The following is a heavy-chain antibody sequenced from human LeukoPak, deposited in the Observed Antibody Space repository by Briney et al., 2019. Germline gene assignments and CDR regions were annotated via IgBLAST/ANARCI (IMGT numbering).Heavy chain of an antibody. Sequence: SQTLSLTCTVSGGSISSGGYYWSWVRQHPGKGLEWIGYIYYSGSTYYNPSLKSRVTISVDTSKNQFSLKLSSVTAADTAVYYCARSTVITPPYFDYWGQGTLVTLSS. CDR1: GGSISSGGYY. J-gene: IGHJ4*02. CDR2: IYYSGST. D-gene: IGHD4-11*01. CDR3: ARSTVITPPYFDY. V-gene: IGHV4-31*03.